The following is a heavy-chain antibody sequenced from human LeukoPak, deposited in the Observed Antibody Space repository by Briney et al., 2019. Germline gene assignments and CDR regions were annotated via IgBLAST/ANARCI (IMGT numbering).Heavy chain of an antibody. CDR1: GFTFSSYS. CDR2: ISSSSSYI. V-gene: IGHV3-21*01. CDR3: ARDLDGDYYFDY. J-gene: IGHJ4*02. D-gene: IGHD4-17*01. Sequence: GGSLRLSCAASGFTFSSYSMNWVRQAPGKGLEWVSSISSSSSYIYYAESVKGRFTISRDNAKNSLYLQMNSLRAEDTAVYYCARDLDGDYYFDYWGQGTLVTVSS.